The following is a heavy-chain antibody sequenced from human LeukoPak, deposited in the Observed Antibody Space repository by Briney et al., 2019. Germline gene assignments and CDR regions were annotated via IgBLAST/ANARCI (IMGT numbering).Heavy chain of an antibody. CDR3: ARATLVYYDSSGYYQT. J-gene: IGHJ4*02. D-gene: IGHD3-22*01. V-gene: IGHV4-34*01. CDR2: INHSGST. Sequence: KPSETLSLTCAAYGGSFSGYYWSWIRQPPGKGLEWIGEINHSGSTNYNPSLKSRVTISVDTSKNQFSLKLSSVTAADTAVYYCARATLVYYDSSGYYQTWGQGTLVTVSS. CDR1: GGSFSGYY.